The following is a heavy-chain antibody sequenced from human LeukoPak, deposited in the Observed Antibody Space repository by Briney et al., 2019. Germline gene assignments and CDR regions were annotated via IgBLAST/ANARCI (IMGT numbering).Heavy chain of an antibody. V-gene: IGHV4-34*01. J-gene: IGHJ6*03. Sequence: SETLSLTCAVYGGSFSGHYWSWIRQPPGKGLEWIGEINHSGSTNYNPSLKSRVTISVDTSKNQFSLKLSSVTAADTAVYYCAREVVAARLYYYYYYMDVWGKGTTVTVSS. CDR3: AREVVAARLYYYYYYMDV. CDR2: INHSGST. CDR1: GGSFSGHY. D-gene: IGHD6-6*01.